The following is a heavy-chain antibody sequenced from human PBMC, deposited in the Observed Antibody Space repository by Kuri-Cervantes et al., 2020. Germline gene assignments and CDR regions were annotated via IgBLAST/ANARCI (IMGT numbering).Heavy chain of an antibody. D-gene: IGHD3-10*01. CDR2: INPSGGST. V-gene: IGHV1-46*01. CDR3: ARDRGANWYFDL. Sequence: ASVKVSCKASGYTFTDYYMHWVRQAPGQGLEWMAIINPSGGSTSYAQKFQGRVTMTRDTSTSTVYMELSSLRSEDTAVYYCARDRGANWYFDLWGRGTLVTVSS. CDR1: GYTFTDYY. J-gene: IGHJ2*01.